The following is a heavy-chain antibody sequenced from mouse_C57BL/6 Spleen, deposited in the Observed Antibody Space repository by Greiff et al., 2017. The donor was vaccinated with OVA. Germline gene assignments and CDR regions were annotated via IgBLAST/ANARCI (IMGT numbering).Heavy chain of an antibody. V-gene: IGHV5-17*01. CDR3: ARRDLAWFAY. CDR1: GFTFSDYG. Sequence: EVQLVESGGGLVKPGGSLKLSCAASGFTFSDYGMHWVRQAPEKGLEWVAYISSGSSTIYYADTVKGRFTISRDNAKNTLFLQMTSLRSEDTAVYYCARRDLAWFAYWGQGTLVTVSA. J-gene: IGHJ3*01. CDR2: ISSGSSTI.